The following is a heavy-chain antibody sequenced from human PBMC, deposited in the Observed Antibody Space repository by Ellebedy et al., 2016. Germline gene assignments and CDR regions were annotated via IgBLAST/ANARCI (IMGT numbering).Heavy chain of an antibody. D-gene: IGHD3-22*01. Sequence: SVKVSCKASGGTFSSYAISWVRQAPGQGLEWMGGIIPILGIANYAQKFQGRVTITADKSTSTAYMELSSLRSEDTAVYYCARDGDSLDYDSSGYFPYFDYWGQGTLVTVSS. CDR2: IIPILGIA. V-gene: IGHV1-69*10. CDR3: ARDGDSLDYDSSGYFPYFDY. CDR1: GGTFSSYA. J-gene: IGHJ4*02.